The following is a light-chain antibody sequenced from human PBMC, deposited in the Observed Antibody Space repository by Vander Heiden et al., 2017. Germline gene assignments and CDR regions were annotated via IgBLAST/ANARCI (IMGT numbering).Light chain of an antibody. CDR1: QSVSTN. Sequence: EIVMTQSPATLSVYPGERATLSCRASQSVSTNLAWYQQKPGQGPRLLILAASTRAPGVPDRISGSGSGTEFALTISSLQSEDFAVYFCQQYNNWPPWTFGQGTKVEIK. V-gene: IGKV3-15*01. J-gene: IGKJ1*01. CDR2: AAS. CDR3: QQYNNWPPWT.